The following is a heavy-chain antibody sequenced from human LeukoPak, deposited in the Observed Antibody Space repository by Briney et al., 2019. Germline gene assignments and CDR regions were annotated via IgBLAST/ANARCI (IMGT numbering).Heavy chain of an antibody. J-gene: IGHJ3*02. V-gene: IGHV1-8*03. Sequence: ASVKVSCKASGYTFTSYDINWVRQATGQGLEWMGWMNPNNGNTGYAQKFQGRVTITRNTSISTAYMELSSLRSEDTAVYYCAASSGGYLNAFDIWGQGTMVTVSS. CDR1: GYTFTSYD. D-gene: IGHD3-22*01. CDR3: AASSGGYLNAFDI. CDR2: MNPNNGNT.